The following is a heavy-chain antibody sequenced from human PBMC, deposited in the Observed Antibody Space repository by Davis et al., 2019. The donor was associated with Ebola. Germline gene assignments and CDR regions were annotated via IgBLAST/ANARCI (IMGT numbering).Heavy chain of an antibody. Sequence: GSLRLSCTVSGGSISSYYWSWIRQPPGKGLEWIGYIYYSGSTNYNPSLKSRVTISVDTSKNQFSLKLSSVTAADTAVYYCARSSMVRGVIITRGPFDYWGQGTLVTVSS. V-gene: IGHV4-59*01. J-gene: IGHJ4*02. CDR2: IYYSGST. CDR3: ARSSMVRGVIITRGPFDY. D-gene: IGHD3-10*01. CDR1: GGSISSYY.